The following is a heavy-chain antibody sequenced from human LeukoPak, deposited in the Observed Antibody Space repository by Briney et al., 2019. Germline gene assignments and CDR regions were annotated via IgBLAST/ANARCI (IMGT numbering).Heavy chain of an antibody. D-gene: IGHD2-21*02. J-gene: IGHJ4*02. CDR1: ALTLYNYG. CDR2: ITNSGDST. CDR3: AKSLTYGYGDCLED. V-gene: IGHV3-23*01. Sequence: GGSLRLSCTASALTLYNYGITWVRQAPGKGLEWVSTITNSGDSTYYADSVKGRFAISRDRSKNTVSLQLTRLRAEDTAVYYCAKSLTYGYGDCLEDWGQGTLVTVSS.